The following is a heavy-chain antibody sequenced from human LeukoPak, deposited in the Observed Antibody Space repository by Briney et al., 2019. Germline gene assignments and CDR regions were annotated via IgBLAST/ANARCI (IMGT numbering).Heavy chain of an antibody. D-gene: IGHD3-10*01. CDR3: ARGRSYGSGSSITPQGYYYYYMDV. CDR1: GGSFSGYY. V-gene: IGHV4-34*01. J-gene: IGHJ6*03. Sequence: SETLSLTCAVYGGSFSGYYWSWIRQPPGKGLEWIGEINHSGSTNYNPSLKSRVTISVDTSKNQFSLKLSSVTAADTAVYYCARGRSYGSGSSITPQGYYYYYMDVWGKGTTVTVSS. CDR2: INHSGST.